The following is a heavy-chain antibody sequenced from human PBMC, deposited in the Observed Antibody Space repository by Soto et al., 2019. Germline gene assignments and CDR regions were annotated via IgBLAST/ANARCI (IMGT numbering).Heavy chain of an antibody. CDR1: GYTYTIYG. CDR2: MNPNNGNT. Sequence: ASVKVSCTDSGYTYTIYGISWVRQAPGQGLEWMGWMNPNNGNTSYAQKFQGRVTMTTNTSISTAYMELSSLRSDDTAVYYCARGLNRKQQLVRDYWGQGTLVTVSS. V-gene: IGHV1-8*02. CDR3: ARGLNRKQQLVRDY. D-gene: IGHD6-13*01. J-gene: IGHJ4*02.